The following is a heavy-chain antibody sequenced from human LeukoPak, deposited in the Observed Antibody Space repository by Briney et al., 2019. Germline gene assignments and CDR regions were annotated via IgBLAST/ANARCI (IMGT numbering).Heavy chain of an antibody. J-gene: IGHJ4*02. CDR1: SGSISSSNYY. D-gene: IGHD3-10*01. V-gene: IGHV4-39*07. CDR2: IYFRGST. Sequence: SETLSLTCTVSSGSISSSNYYWGWIRQPPGKGLEWIGSIYFRGSTYYSPSLKSRVTISVDTSKNQFSLKLTSVTAADTAVYYCAGDRTYGTDYWGQGTLVTVSS. CDR3: AGDRTYGTDY.